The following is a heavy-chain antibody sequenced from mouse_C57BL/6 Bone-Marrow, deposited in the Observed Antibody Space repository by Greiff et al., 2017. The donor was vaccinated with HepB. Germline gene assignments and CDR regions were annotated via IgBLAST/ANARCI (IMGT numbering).Heavy chain of an antibody. V-gene: IGHV1-19*01. CDR3: ARPGYGYWYFDV. Sequence: VQLQQSGPVLVKPGASVKMSCKASGYTFTDYYMNWVKQSHGKSLEWIGVINPYNGGTSYNQKFKGKATLTVDKSSSTAYMELNSLTSEDSAVYYCARPGYGYWYFDVWGTGTTVTVSS. J-gene: IGHJ1*03. CDR2: INPYNGGT. CDR1: GYTFTDYY. D-gene: IGHD2-2*01.